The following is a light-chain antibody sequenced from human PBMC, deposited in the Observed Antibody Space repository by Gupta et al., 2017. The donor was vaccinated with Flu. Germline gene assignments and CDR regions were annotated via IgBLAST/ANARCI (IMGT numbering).Light chain of an antibody. CDR2: GVI. V-gene: IGLV2-11*01. J-gene: IGLJ2*01. CDR3: RADASRSNVV. CDR1: DVLSDTY. Sequence: DVLSDTYVYWYQQNSGKAPEVVLYGVIVRSSGIPDRFSGSTSDNKATLTISELQAEDEADYYCRADASRSNVVFGGGTKLTVL.